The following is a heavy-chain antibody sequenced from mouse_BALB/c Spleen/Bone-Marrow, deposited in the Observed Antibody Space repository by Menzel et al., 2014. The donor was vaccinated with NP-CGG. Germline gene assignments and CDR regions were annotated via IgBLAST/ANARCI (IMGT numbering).Heavy chain of an antibody. D-gene: IGHD1-2*01. CDR2: INPDSSTI. J-gene: IGHJ3*01. CDR3: TRLHYYGYSAY. V-gene: IGHV4-1*02. Sequence: VQLKHSGGGLVQPGGSLKLSCAASGFDFSRFWMSWVRQAPGKGLEWIGEINPDSSTINYTPSLKDKFIISRVNAKNTLYLQKSKVRSEDTALYYCTRLHYYGYSAYWGQGTLVTVST. CDR1: GFDFSRFW.